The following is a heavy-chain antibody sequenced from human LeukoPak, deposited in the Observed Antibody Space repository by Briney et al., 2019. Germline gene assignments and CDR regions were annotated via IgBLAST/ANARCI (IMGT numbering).Heavy chain of an antibody. CDR3: ATGEGGSYYDSRGYYSDI. CDR1: GFTFSSYE. D-gene: IGHD3-22*01. CDR2: ISSSGTSI. J-gene: IGHJ3*02. V-gene: IGHV3-48*03. Sequence: GGSLRLSCAASGFTFSSYEIKWVRQAPVKGQEWVSYISSSGTSIYYADSVKGRFTISRDNAKNSLYLQMNSLRAEDTAVYYCATGEGGSYYDSRGYYSDIWGQGTMVTVSS.